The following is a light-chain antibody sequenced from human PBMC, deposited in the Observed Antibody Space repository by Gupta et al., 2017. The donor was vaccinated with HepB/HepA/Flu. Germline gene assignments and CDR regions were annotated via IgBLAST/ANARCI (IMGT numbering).Light chain of an antibody. CDR3: SSFTYTTTLVV. J-gene: IGLJ2*01. V-gene: IGLV2-14*01. CDR2: EVT. CDR1: SSEFGDFNY. Sequence: QSALPQPASVSGSPGPSLTISCTGTSSEFGDFNYVSWYQQHPGKAPKLLISEVTNRPSGVSYRFSGSKSGNTASLTISGLQPEDEADYYCSSFTYTTTLVVFGGGTKLTVL.